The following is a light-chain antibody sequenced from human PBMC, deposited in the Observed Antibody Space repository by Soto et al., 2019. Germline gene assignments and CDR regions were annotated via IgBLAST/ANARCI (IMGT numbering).Light chain of an antibody. CDR3: SSYTSSKILV. CDR2: DVS. J-gene: IGLJ2*01. CDR1: SSDVGGYNY. V-gene: IGLV2-14*03. Sequence: QSVLTQPASVSGSPGQSITISCTGTSSDVGGYNYVSWYQQHPGKAPNLVIYDVSNRPSGVSNRFSGSKSGNTASLTISGIQAEYEADYYCSSYTSSKILVLGGGTKLTVL.